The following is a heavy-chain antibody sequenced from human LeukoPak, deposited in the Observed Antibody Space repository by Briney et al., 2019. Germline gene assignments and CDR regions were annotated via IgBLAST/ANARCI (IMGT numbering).Heavy chain of an antibody. CDR2: ISSSGSTI. CDR1: GFTFSSYG. CDR3: ARGEEQWLVQGYYYFDY. V-gene: IGHV3-48*03. Sequence: PGGSLRLSCAASGFTFSSYGMNWVRQAPGKGLEWVSYISSSGSTIYYADSVKGRFTISRDNAKNSLYLQMNSLRAEDTAVYYCARGEEQWLVQGYYYFDYWGQGTLVTVSS. J-gene: IGHJ4*02. D-gene: IGHD6-19*01.